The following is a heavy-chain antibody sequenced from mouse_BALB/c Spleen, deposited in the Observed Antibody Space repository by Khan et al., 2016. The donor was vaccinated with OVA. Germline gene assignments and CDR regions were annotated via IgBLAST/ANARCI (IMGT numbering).Heavy chain of an antibody. CDR1: GYSITSGYG. V-gene: IGHV3-2*02. D-gene: IGHD1-2*01. Sequence: EVQLQESGPGLVKPSQSLSLTCTVTGYSITSGYGWNWIRQLPGNKLEWMGYISYSGSTTYNPSLKRRISITRDTTKNQCFLQLNSVTTEDTATYYCAITARIKYWGQGTTLTVSS. J-gene: IGHJ2*01. CDR2: ISYSGST. CDR3: AITARIKY.